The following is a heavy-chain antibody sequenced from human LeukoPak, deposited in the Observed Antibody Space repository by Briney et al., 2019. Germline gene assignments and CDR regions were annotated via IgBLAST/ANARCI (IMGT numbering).Heavy chain of an antibody. J-gene: IGHJ4*02. CDR1: GGSISSHY. CDR2: IYYGGST. V-gene: IGHV4-59*11. CDR3: ARGIQMANLAFDY. Sequence: SQTLSLTCTVSGGSISSHYWSWIRQPPGKGLAWIGYIYYGGSTNYNPSLESRVSISLDTSKNQFSLKLRSVTAADTAVYYCARGIQMANLAFDYWGQGTLVTVSS. D-gene: IGHD5-24*01.